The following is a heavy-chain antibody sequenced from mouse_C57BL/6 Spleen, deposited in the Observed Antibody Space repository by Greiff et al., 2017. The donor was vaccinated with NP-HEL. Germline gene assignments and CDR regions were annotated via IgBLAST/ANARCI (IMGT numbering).Heavy chain of an antibody. CDR1: GYTFTSYW. CDR3: ARRDYGSSLDY. D-gene: IGHD1-1*01. V-gene: IGHV1-64*01. J-gene: IGHJ2*01. Sequence: QVHVKQPGAELVKPGASVKLSCKASGYTFTSYWMHWVKQRPGQGLEWIGMIHPNSGSTNYNEKFKSKATLTVDKSASTAYMQHSSLTSEDSAVYYCARRDYGSSLDYWGQGTTLTVSS. CDR2: IHPNSGST.